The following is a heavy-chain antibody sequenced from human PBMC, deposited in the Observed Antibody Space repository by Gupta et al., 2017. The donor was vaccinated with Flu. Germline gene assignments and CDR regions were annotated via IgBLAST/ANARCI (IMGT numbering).Heavy chain of an antibody. J-gene: IGHJ4*02. CDR3: ARGHWDS. V-gene: IGHV3-48*03. Sequence: DSVRGRFTISRDNAKNSLYLQMNSLRDDDTAVYYCARGHWDSWGQGTLVT. D-gene: IGHD1-1*01.